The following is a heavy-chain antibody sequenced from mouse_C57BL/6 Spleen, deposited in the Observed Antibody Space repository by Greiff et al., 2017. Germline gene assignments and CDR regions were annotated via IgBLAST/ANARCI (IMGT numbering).Heavy chain of an antibody. Sequence: EVQLVESGGGLVQPRGSLKLSCAASGFSFNTYAMNWVRQAPGKGLEWVARIRSKSNNYATYYADSVKDRFTISRDDSESMLYLQMNNLKTEDTAMYYCVRGLFLMDYWGQGTSVTVSS. D-gene: IGHD1-1*02. CDR1: GFSFNTYA. CDR2: IRSKSNNYAT. J-gene: IGHJ4*01. CDR3: VRGLFLMDY. V-gene: IGHV10-1*01.